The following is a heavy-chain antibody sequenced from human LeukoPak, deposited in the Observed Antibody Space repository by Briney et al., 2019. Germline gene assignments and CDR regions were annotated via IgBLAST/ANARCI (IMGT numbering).Heavy chain of an antibody. Sequence: PGGSLRLSCAASGFTVSSNYMSWVRQAPGKGLEHVSAIGGDGGGTYYGNSVKGRFTISRDNSNNTLYLQMGSLRTEDMAVYYCARDRGGVAGYEFDCWGQGTLVTVSS. V-gene: IGHV3-64*01. CDR1: GFTVSSNY. CDR3: ARDRGGVAGYEFDC. D-gene: IGHD6-19*01. CDR2: IGGDGGGT. J-gene: IGHJ4*02.